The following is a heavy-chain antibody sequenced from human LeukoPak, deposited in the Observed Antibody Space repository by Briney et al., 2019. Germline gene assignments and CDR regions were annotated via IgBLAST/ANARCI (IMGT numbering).Heavy chain of an antibody. CDR3: ASASSSWYKGVWFDP. CDR2: IYYSGST. D-gene: IGHD6-13*01. CDR1: GGSISSYY. J-gene: IGHJ5*02. Sequence: PSETLSLTCTVSGGSISSYYWSWIRQPPGKGLEWIGYIYYSGSTNYNPSLKSRVTISVDTSNNQFSLKLSSVTAADTAVYYCASASSSWYKGVWFDPWGQGTLVSVSS. V-gene: IGHV4-59*01.